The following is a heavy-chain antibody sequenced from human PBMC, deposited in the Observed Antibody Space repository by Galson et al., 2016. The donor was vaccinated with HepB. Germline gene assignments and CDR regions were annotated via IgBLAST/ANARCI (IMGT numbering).Heavy chain of an antibody. CDR3: AREGGNYYDSIGYLSEVYYYHYYMDV. V-gene: IGHV3-72*01. J-gene: IGHJ6*03. CDR1: GFTFSHHY. CDR2: TRNKANSYTT. D-gene: IGHD3-22*01. Sequence: SLRLSCAASGFTFSHHYMDWVRQAPGKGLEWVGRTRNKANSYTTEYAASVKGRYTISRDDSKNSLYLQLNSLKTEDTAVYYRAREGGNYYDSIGYLSEVYYYHYYMDVWGKGTTVTVSS.